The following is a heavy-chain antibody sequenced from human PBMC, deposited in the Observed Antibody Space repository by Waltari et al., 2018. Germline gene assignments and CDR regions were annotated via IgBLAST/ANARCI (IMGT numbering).Heavy chain of an antibody. V-gene: IGHV3-49*03. J-gene: IGHJ4*02. CDR1: GFTFDDYA. D-gene: IGHD6-19*01. CDR3: ARVLESSGFNFDS. CDR2: IRTKLDGAPT. Sequence: EVHLVQSGGGLVQPGRSLRLSCTSSGFTFDDYAMTWYRQAPGKGLEVVGFIRTKLDGAPTEYAASVEGRFTISRDDSKGIAYLHLNGLKTEDTGVYYCARVLESSGFNFDSWGQGTLVTVSS.